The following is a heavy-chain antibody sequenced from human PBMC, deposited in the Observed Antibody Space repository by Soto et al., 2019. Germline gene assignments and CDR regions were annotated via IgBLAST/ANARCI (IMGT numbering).Heavy chain of an antibody. J-gene: IGHJ4*02. V-gene: IGHV3-30-3*01. CDR2: ISYDGSNK. D-gene: IGHD2-21*02. CDR1: GFTFSSYA. Sequence: GGSLRLSCAASGFTFSSYAMHWVRQAPGKGLEWVAVISYDGSNKYYADSVKGRFTISRDNSKNTLYLQMNSLRAEDTAVYYCARDSGGDCLLDYWGQGTLVTVSS. CDR3: ARDSGGDCLLDY.